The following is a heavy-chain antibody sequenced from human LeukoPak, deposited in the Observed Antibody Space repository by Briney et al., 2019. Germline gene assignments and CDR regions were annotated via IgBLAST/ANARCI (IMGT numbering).Heavy chain of an antibody. CDR1: AGTLTSHA. J-gene: IGHJ4*02. CDR3: VRGEGTSPIYC. D-gene: IGHD1-7*01. CDR2: IIPLFGPA. Sequence: ASVKVSCTASAGTLTSHAFSWVRQAPGEGFEWMGGIIPLFGPAIYAQNFQGRVTITTDESTSTGYMELRSLRSEDTAVYYCVRGEGTSPIYCWAQGTLVTVSS. V-gene: IGHV1-69*05.